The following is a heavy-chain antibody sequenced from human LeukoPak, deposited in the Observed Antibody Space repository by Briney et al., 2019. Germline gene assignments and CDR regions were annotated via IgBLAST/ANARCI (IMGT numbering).Heavy chain of an antibody. J-gene: IGHJ4*02. D-gene: IGHD3-10*01. CDR1: GYTFTGYY. CDR2: INPNSGGT. Sequence: ASAKVSCKASGYTFTGYYMHWVRQAPGQGLEWMGWINPNSGGTNYAQKFQGWVTMTRDTSISTAYMELSRLRSDDTAVYYCARGREYYGSGSYYGYWGQGTMVSVRS. V-gene: IGHV1-2*04. CDR3: ARGREYYGSGSYYGY.